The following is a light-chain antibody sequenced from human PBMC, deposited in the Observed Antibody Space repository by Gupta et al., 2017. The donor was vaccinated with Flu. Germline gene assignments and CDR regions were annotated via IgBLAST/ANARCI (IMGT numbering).Light chain of an antibody. Sequence: PSSLSASVGDRVTITCQASQDISNYLSWYQQKPGKAPKRLIYDASNLETGVPSRFSGSGSGTDFTFTISSLQPEDIATYYCKQYDNLPWTFGQGTKVEIK. CDR1: QDISNY. J-gene: IGKJ1*01. CDR2: DAS. CDR3: KQYDNLPWT. V-gene: IGKV1-33*01.